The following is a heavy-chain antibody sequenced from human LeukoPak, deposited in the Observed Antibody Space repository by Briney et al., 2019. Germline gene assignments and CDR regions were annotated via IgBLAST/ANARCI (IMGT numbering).Heavy chain of an antibody. CDR2: ISSSGSTI. V-gene: IGHV3-48*03. CDR3: ARHLSGITGYTYGRGIDY. Sequence: PGGSLRLSCAVSGFTFSSSEMNWVRQAPGKGLEWVSYISSSGSTIYYADSVKGRFTISRDNAKKSLYLQMNSLRAEDTAVYYCARHLSGITGYTYGRGIDYWGQGTLLTVSS. D-gene: IGHD5-18*01. CDR1: GFTFSSSE. J-gene: IGHJ4*02.